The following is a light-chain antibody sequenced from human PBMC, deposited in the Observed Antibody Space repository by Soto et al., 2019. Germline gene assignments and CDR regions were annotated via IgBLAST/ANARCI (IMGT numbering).Light chain of an antibody. Sequence: EIVLTQSPGTVSLSPGERATLSCRASQSVSSNYLAWYQQKPGQAPRLLIYGTTSRATGIPDRFSGSGSGTDFTLTISRLEPEDFAVYYCQQCGNSPWTFGQGTKVEIK. CDR3: QQCGNSPWT. J-gene: IGKJ1*01. CDR1: QSVSSNY. CDR2: GTT. V-gene: IGKV3-20*01.